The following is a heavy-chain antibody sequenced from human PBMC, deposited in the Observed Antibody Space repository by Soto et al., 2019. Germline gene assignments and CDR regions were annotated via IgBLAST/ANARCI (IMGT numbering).Heavy chain of an antibody. V-gene: IGHV4-39*01. CDR1: AGSISRDSFF. Sequence: ASETLSLTCTVSAGSISRDSFFWAWIRQPPGKGLEWIGSVYHSGSTYYTPSLQSRLTISVDTSKNLFSLKLNSVTAADTAVYYCARHSYDKSGSFGVFDHWGQGSLVTVSS. CDR2: VYHSGST. J-gene: IGHJ4*02. D-gene: IGHD3-16*01. CDR3: ARHSYDKSGSFGVFDH.